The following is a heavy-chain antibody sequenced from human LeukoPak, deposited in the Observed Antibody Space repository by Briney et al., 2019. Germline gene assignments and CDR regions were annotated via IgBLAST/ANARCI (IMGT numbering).Heavy chain of an antibody. CDR3: AKGEYHQDGIGTNRFDN. CDR1: GFTFDTYS. J-gene: IGHJ4*02. V-gene: IGHV3-48*01. D-gene: IGHD5-24*01. Sequence: PGGSLRLSRAASGFTFDTYSMTWVRQAPGKGLEWISHISAASHGIYYADSVKGRFTISRDNAKNSVFLQMSSLRPEDTAVYYCAKGEYHQDGIGTNRFDNWGQGALVTVSS. CDR2: ISAASHGI.